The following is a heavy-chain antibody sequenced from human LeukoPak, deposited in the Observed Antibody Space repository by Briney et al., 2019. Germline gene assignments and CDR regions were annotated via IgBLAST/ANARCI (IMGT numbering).Heavy chain of an antibody. Sequence: GGSLRLSCAASGFTVSSNYMSWVRQAPGKGLEWVSYISSSGSTIYYADSVKGRFTISRDNAKNSLYLQMNSLRAEDTAVYYCARYCSSTSCYIELNYGMDVWGQGTTVTVSS. V-gene: IGHV3-11*01. D-gene: IGHD2-2*02. J-gene: IGHJ6*02. CDR2: ISSSGSTI. CDR3: ARYCSSTSCYIELNYGMDV. CDR1: GFTVSSNY.